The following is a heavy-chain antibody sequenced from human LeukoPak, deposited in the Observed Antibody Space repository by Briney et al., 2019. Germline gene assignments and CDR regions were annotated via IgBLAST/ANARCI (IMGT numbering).Heavy chain of an antibody. CDR1: GFTFSSYA. CDR2: ISGSSGGT. V-gene: IGHV3-23*01. J-gene: IGHJ4*02. CDR3: VRAVSVSSYYFDC. Sequence: PGGSLRLSCAASGFTFSSYAMTWVRQAPGKGLEWVSVISGSSGGTYYADSVKGRFIISRDNFKNTVYLQMNSLRAEDTAVYYCVRAVSVSSYYFDCWGQGTLVTVSS. D-gene: IGHD5/OR15-5a*01.